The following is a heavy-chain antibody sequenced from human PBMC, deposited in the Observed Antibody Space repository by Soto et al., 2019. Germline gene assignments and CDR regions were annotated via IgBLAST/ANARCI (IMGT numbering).Heavy chain of an antibody. CDR3: ARGLMTRHNYYYGMDV. J-gene: IGHJ6*01. Sequence: QVELVESGGAVVKPGGSLRLSCVASGFTLSDHYINWIRQAPGKGLEWLSYISDTANVIYYTDSVRGRFTVSRDNAKNSVFLEVNSLRDEDTAVYYCARGLMTRHNYYYGMDVWGRGPTVTVTS. D-gene: IGHD3-10*01. CDR1: GFTLSDHY. V-gene: IGHV3-11*01. CDR2: ISDTANVI.